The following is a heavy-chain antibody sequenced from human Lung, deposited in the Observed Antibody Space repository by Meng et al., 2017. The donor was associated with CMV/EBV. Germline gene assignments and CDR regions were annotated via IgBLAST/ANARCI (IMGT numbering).Heavy chain of an antibody. V-gene: IGHV3-7*01. J-gene: IGHJ4*02. Sequence: GESLKISCAASGFTLSRYWMSWVRQAPGKGLEWVANIKEDGSEKYYVDSVKGRFTISRDNAKNSLYVQMNSLRGEDTAVYYCARAYRAIDYWGQGTLVTVSS. CDR3: ARAYRAIDY. CDR2: IKEDGSEK. CDR1: GFTLSRYW. D-gene: IGHD1-26*01.